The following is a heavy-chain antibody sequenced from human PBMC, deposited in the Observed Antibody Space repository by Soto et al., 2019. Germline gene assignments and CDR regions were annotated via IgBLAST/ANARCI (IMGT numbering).Heavy chain of an antibody. CDR2: ISGSGGST. CDR3: ARKLNTVTTRDAFDI. Sequence: GVSLRLSCAAPGCTFSSYAISWVRQAPGKGLEWVSAISGSGGSTYYADSVKGRFTISRDNSKNMLYLQMNSLRAEDTAVYYCARKLNTVTTRDAFDIWGQGTMVSVSS. CDR1: GCTFSSYA. D-gene: IGHD4-17*01. V-gene: IGHV3-23*01. J-gene: IGHJ3*02.